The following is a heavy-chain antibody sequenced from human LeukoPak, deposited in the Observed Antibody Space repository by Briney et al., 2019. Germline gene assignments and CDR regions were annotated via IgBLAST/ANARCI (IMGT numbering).Heavy chain of an antibody. D-gene: IGHD3-22*01. J-gene: IGHJ4*02. V-gene: IGHV4-59*08. Sequence: SETLSLTCVVSGGSINNYYWGWIRQPPGRGLEWIGYIYYSGSTNYNPSLKGRVTISVDTSKTQFSLRLSSVTAADTAVYYCARGRDSRGYQFMGFDSWGQGTLVTVSS. CDR3: ARGRDSRGYQFMGFDS. CDR2: IYYSGST. CDR1: GGSINNYY.